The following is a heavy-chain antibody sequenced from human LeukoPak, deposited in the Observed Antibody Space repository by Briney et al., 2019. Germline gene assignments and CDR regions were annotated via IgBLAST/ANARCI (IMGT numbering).Heavy chain of an antibody. J-gene: IGHJ5*02. CDR3: ARPRYCSSTSCYTRGYWFDP. CDR1: GYTFTGYY. V-gene: IGHV1-2*02. Sequence: ASVKVSCKASGYTFTGYYMHWVRQAPGQGLEWMGWINPNSGGTNYAQKFQGRVTMTRDTSISTAYMELSRLRSDDTAVYYCARPRYCSSTSCYTRGYWFDPWDQGTLVTVSS. D-gene: IGHD2-2*02. CDR2: INPNSGGT.